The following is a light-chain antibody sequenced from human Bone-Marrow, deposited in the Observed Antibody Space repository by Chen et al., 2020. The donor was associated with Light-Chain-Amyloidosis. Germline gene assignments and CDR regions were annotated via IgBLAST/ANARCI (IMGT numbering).Light chain of an antibody. J-gene: IGKJ4*01. CDR1: QTISSNY. Sequence: EIVLTQSPGTLSLSPGEGANLSCRASQTISSNYLTWYQQKFGQAPRLLIDGSSSRATGIPDRFTGSGSGTDCTLTINRLEPEDFAMYDCQQYGTSPLTFGGGTKVEIK. V-gene: IGKV3-20*01. CDR2: GSS. CDR3: QQYGTSPLT.